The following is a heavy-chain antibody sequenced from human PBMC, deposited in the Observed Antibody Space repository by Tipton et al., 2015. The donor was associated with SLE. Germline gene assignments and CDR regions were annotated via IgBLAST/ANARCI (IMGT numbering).Heavy chain of an antibody. J-gene: IGHJ6*02. CDR3: ARHPAAGPRYYYYYGMDV. CDR1: GGSISSGSYY. V-gene: IGHV4-61*09. Sequence: TLSLTCTVSGGSISSGSYYWSWIRQPAGKGLEWIGHIYTSGSTNYNPSLKSRVTISVDTSKNQFSLKLSSVTAADTAVYYCARHPAAGPRYYYYYGMDVWGQGTTVTVSS. CDR2: IYTSGST. D-gene: IGHD6-13*01.